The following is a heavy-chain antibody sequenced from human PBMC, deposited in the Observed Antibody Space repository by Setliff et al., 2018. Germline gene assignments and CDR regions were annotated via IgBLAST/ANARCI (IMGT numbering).Heavy chain of an antibody. Sequence: SETLSLTCTVSGGSISSRNHYWGWIRQPPGKGLEWIGTIYYSGSTYYNPSLKSRVTISVDTSKNQFSLKLNSVTAADTAVYYCARASVVHAIAVGYWGQGTLVTVS. J-gene: IGHJ4*02. D-gene: IGHD2-15*01. V-gene: IGHV4-39*01. CDR3: ARASVVHAIAVGY. CDR2: IYYSGST. CDR1: GGSISSRNHY.